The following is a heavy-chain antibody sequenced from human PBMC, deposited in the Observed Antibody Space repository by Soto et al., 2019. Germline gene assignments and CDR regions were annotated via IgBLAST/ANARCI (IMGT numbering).Heavy chain of an antibody. CDR3: APMEQLVRAAFDI. D-gene: IGHD6-13*01. V-gene: IGHV3-23*01. CDR1: GFTFSSYA. CDR2: ISGSGGST. J-gene: IGHJ3*02. Sequence: GESLKISCAASGFTFSSYAMSWVRQAPGKGLEWVSAISGSGGSTYYADSVKGRFTISRDNSKNTLYLQMNSLRAEDTAVYYCAPMEQLVRAAFDIWGQGTMVTVSS.